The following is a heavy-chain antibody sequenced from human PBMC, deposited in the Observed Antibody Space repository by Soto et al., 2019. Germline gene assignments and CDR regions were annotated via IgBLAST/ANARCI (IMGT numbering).Heavy chain of an antibody. CDR2: ISSSSSTI. J-gene: IGHJ6*02. CDR1: GFTFSSYS. V-gene: IGHV3-48*02. CDR3: ARDWSHLTTRAYYYGMDV. D-gene: IGHD3-9*01. Sequence: GGSLRLSCAASGFTFSSYSMNWVRQAPGKGLEWVSYISSSSSTIYYADSVKGRFTISRDNAKNSLYLQMNSLRDEDTAVYYCARDWSHLTTRAYYYGMDVWGQGTTVTVSS.